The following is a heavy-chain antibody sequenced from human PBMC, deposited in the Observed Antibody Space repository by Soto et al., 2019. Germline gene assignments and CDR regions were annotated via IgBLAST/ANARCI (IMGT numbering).Heavy chain of an antibody. J-gene: IGHJ3*02. V-gene: IGHV3-48*02. CDR1: GFTFSSYS. CDR2: ISSSSRTI. Sequence: GGSLRLSCAASGFTFSSYSMNWVRQAPGKGLEWVSYISSSSRTIYYADSVKGRFAISRDNAKNSLYLQMNSLRDEDTAVYYCARVSGASRHYYDSSGYYDAFDIWGQGTMVTVSS. CDR3: ARVSGASRHYYDSSGYYDAFDI. D-gene: IGHD3-22*01.